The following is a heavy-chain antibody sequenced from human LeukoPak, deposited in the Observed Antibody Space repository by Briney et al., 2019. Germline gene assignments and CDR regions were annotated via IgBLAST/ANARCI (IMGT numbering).Heavy chain of an antibody. Sequence: SETLSLTCDVYGGSFSGYYWSWIRQPPGKGLEWIGYTYYSGSTNYSPSLKSRVTISVDTSKNQFSLKLNSVTAADTAVYYCARLYCGGDCAVDSWGQGTLVTVSS. J-gene: IGHJ4*02. CDR3: ARLYCGGDCAVDS. CDR2: TYYSGST. CDR1: GGSFSGYY. D-gene: IGHD2-21*02. V-gene: IGHV4-59*01.